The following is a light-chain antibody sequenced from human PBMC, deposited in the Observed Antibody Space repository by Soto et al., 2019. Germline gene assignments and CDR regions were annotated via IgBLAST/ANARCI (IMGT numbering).Light chain of an antibody. Sequence: QTVVTQPPSVSGAPGQRVTISCTGSSSNIGAGYDVHWYQQLPGTAPKLLIYGNSNRPSGVPDRFSGSKSGTSASLAITGLQAEDEADYYCQSYDSSLSGLLVFGGGTKLTVL. CDR2: GNS. J-gene: IGLJ2*01. V-gene: IGLV1-40*01. CDR1: SSNIGAGYD. CDR3: QSYDSSLSGLLV.